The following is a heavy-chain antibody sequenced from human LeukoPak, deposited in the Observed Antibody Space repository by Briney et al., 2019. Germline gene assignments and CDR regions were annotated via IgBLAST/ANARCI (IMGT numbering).Heavy chain of an antibody. Sequence: ASVKVSCKASGYTFTSYGISWVRQAPGQGLEWMGWISAYNGNTNYAQKLQGRVTMTTDTSTSTAYMGLRSLRSDDTAVYYCARARDRSGSGYDSLIDYWGQGTLVTVSS. D-gene: IGHD5-12*01. CDR2: ISAYNGNT. V-gene: IGHV1-18*01. CDR3: ARARDRSGSGYDSLIDY. J-gene: IGHJ4*02. CDR1: GYTFTSYG.